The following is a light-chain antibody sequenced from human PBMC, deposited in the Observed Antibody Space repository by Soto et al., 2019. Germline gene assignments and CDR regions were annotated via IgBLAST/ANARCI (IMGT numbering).Light chain of an antibody. Sequence: DIQMTQSPSTLSTSVGDRVTITCRASRGISRWLAWYQQKPGEAPKLLIYDASNLQSGVPSRFSGSGSGTEFTLTISGLQPDDFATYYCQQFDSYPYTFGQGTKLEI. V-gene: IGKV1-5*01. CDR3: QQFDSYPYT. CDR2: DAS. CDR1: RGISRW. J-gene: IGKJ2*01.